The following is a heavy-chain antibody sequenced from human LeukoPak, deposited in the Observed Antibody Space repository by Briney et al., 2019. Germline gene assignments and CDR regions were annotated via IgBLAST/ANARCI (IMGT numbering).Heavy chain of an antibody. CDR3: ARDYDYGYLGY. CDR2: INPSTGAT. CDR1: GYTFTGYY. V-gene: IGHV1-2*02. D-gene: IGHD3-10*01. J-gene: IGHJ4*02. Sequence: VASVKVSCKASGYTFTGYYMHWVRQAPGQRLEWMASINPSTGATSSAQKFQGRVTVTRDTSISTAYMELSRLRSDDTAVYFCARDYDYGYLGYWGQGTLVTVSS.